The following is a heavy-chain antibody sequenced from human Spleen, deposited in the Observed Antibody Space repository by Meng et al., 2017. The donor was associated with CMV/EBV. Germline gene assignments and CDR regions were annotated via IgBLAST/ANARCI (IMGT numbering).Heavy chain of an antibody. J-gene: IGHJ4*02. CDR1: GGSISSGGYY. V-gene: IGHV4-31*02. D-gene: IGHD2-2*01. Sequence: SGGSISSGGYYWSWIRQHPGKGLGWIGYIYYSGSTYYNPSLKSRVTISVDTSKNQFSLKLSSVTAADTAVYYCARDPRTRWGAFDYWGQGTLVTVSS. CDR2: IYYSGST. CDR3: ARDPRTRWGAFDY.